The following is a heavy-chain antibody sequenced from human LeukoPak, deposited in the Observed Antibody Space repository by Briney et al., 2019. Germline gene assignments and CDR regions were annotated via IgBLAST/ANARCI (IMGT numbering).Heavy chain of an antibody. Sequence: ASVKVSCKASGYTFTSYYIHWVRQAPGQGLEWMGWISPYNGNTKYEQKLEGRVTMTTDTSTSTASMELRSLRSDDTAVYYCARDSGSDSDSWGQGTLVTVSS. CDR1: GYTFTSYY. CDR2: ISPYNGNT. J-gene: IGHJ4*02. CDR3: ARDSGSDSDS. D-gene: IGHD3-10*01. V-gene: IGHV1-18*04.